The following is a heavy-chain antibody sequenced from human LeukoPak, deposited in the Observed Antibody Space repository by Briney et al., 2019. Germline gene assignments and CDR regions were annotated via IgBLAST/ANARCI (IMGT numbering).Heavy chain of an antibody. D-gene: IGHD5-24*01. CDR3: AKDTVKVTTIRRVPHYTDV. V-gene: IGHV3-48*01. CDR2: ISSSSSTI. Sequence: GGSLRLSCAASGFTFSSYSMNWVRQAPGKGLEWVSYISSSSSTIYYADSVKGRFTIPRDNAKNSLYLQMNSLRAEDTALYYCAKDTVKVTTIRRVPHYTDVWGKGTTVTISS. CDR1: GFTFSSYS. J-gene: IGHJ6*03.